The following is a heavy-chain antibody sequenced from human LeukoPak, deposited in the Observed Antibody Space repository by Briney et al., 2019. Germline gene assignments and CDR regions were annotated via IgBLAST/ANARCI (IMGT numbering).Heavy chain of an antibody. Sequence: GGSLRLSCAASGFTFSSYWMHRVRQAPGKGLVWVSRINSDGSSTSYADSVKGRFTISRDNAKNTLYLQMNSLRAEDTAVYYCARPRGSVVTFDIWGQGTMVTVSS. CDR2: INSDGSST. CDR1: GFTFSSYW. J-gene: IGHJ3*02. V-gene: IGHV3-74*01. CDR3: ARPRGSVVTFDI. D-gene: IGHD3-10*01.